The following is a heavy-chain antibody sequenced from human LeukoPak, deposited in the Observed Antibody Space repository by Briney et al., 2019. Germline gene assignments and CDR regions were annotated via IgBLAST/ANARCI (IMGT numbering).Heavy chain of an antibody. CDR1: GYTFSGYY. CDR3: ARANVSFGEFHWFDP. CDR2: VNPNSGNT. D-gene: IGHD3-10*01. J-gene: IGHJ5*02. V-gene: IGHV1-8*03. Sequence: ASVKVSCKASGYTFSGYYLHWVRQAPGQGVEWMGWVNPNSGNTGYAQKFQGRVTITRNITISTAYMELSSLRSEDTAVYYCARANVSFGEFHWFDPWGQGTLVTVSS.